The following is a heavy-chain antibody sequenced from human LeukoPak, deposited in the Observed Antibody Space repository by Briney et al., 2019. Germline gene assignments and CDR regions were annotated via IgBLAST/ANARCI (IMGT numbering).Heavy chain of an antibody. J-gene: IGHJ6*02. V-gene: IGHV4-30-2*01. Sequence: PSETLSLTCAVSGGSISSGGYPWSWIRQPPGKGLEWIGYIYHSGSTYYNPSLKSRVTISVDRSKNQFSLKLSSVTAADTAVYYCAARFYCSSTSCNYYYYGMDVWGQGTTVTVSS. D-gene: IGHD2-2*01. CDR3: AARFYCSSTSCNYYYYGMDV. CDR1: GGSISSGGYP. CDR2: IYHSGST.